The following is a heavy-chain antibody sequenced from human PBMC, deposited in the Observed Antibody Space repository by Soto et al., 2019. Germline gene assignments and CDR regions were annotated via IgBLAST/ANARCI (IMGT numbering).Heavy chain of an antibody. V-gene: IGHV1-2*02. CDR3: ARRRGSSSGVFDY. CDR1: GYTFTGYY. D-gene: IGHD6-6*01. Sequence: ASVKVSCKASGYTFTGYYMHWARQAPGQGLEWMGWINPNSGGTNYAQKFQGRVTMTRDTSISTAYMELSRLRSDDTAVYYCARRRGSSSGVFDYWGQGTLVTVSS. J-gene: IGHJ4*02. CDR2: INPNSGGT.